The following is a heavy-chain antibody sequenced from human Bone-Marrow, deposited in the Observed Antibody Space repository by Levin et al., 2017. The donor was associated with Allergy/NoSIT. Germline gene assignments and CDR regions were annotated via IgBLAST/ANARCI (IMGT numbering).Heavy chain of an antibody. D-gene: IGHD1-26*01. CDR3: AREEWELLDY. CDR2: ISYDGSKK. V-gene: IGHV3-30-3*01. Sequence: GESLKISCAASGFTFSTYSMHWVRQAPGKGLEWVALISYDGSKKYYADSVKGRLTISRDNSKNTLFLQMNSLRVDDTAVYYCAREEWELLDYWGQGTLVTVTS. CDR1: GFTFSTYS. J-gene: IGHJ4*02.